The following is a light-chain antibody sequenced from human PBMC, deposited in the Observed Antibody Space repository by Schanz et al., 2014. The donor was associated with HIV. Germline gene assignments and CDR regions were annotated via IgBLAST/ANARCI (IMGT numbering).Light chain of an antibody. CDR1: SSDVGGYNY. CDR3: NSYSHSNTYV. J-gene: IGLJ1*01. V-gene: IGLV2-8*01. Sequence: QSALTQPPSASGSPGQSVTISCTGTSSDVGGYNYVSWYQQHPGKAPKLMIYEVSKRPSGVPDRFSGSKSGNTASLTISGLQPEDEADYYCNSYSHSNTYVFGSGTKFTVL. CDR2: EVS.